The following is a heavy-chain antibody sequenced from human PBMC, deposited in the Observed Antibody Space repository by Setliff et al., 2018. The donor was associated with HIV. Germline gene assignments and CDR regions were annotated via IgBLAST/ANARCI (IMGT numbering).Heavy chain of an antibody. CDR3: ARSQPDTIFGVVTFDC. V-gene: IGHV4-39*01. CDR1: GGSMSSSGPGYY. D-gene: IGHD3-3*01. CDR2: VYYRGRT. J-gene: IGHJ4*02. Sequence: PSETLSLTCTVSGGSMSSSGPGYYWGWVRQTPGGGLEWNGSVYYRGRTYYNPSLKSRVTISVDTSKNQLSLRLTSMAAADTAMYYCARSQPDTIFGVVTFDCWGQGKMVTVSS.